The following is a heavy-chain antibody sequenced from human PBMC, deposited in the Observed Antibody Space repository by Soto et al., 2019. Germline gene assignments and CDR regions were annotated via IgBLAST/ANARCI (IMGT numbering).Heavy chain of an antibody. J-gene: IGHJ2*01. D-gene: IGHD3-22*01. V-gene: IGHV1-69*02. Sequence: QVQLVQSGAEVKKPGSSVKVSCKASGGTFSSYTISWVRQAPGQGLEWMGRIIPILGIANYAQKFQGRVTITADQPTSTAYMDLSSLRSEDTAVYSGASAPHYDASSGYYRNWYFDLWGRGTLVTVSS. CDR2: IIPILGIA. CDR1: GGTFSSYT. CDR3: ASAPHYDASSGYYRNWYFDL.